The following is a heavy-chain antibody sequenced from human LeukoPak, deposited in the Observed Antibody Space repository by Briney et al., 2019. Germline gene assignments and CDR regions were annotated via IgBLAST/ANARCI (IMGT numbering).Heavy chain of an antibody. CDR2: IYHSGST. J-gene: IGHJ4*02. D-gene: IGHD3-10*01. Sequence: SGTLSLTCAVSGGSISSSNWWSWVRPPPGKGLEWIGEIYHSGSTNYNPSLKSRVTISVDKSKNQFSLKLSFVTAADTAVYYCARGLWFGEKGPFDYWGQGTLVTVSS. CDR3: ARGLWFGEKGPFDY. CDR1: GGSISSSNW. V-gene: IGHV4-4*02.